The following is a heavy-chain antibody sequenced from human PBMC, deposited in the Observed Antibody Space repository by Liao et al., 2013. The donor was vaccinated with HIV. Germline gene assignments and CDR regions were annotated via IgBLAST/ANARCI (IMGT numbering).Heavy chain of an antibody. CDR3: ARRNWNYGRFYYYYMDV. CDR2: INHSGST. Sequence: QVQLQQWGAGLLKPSETLSLTCAVYGGSFSGYYWSWIRQPPGKGLEWIGEINHSGSTNYNPSLKSRVTISVDTSKNQFSLKLSSVTAADTAVYYCARRNWNYGRFYYYYMDVWGRGITVTVSS. J-gene: IGHJ6*03. D-gene: IGHD1-7*01. CDR1: GGSFSGYY. V-gene: IGHV4-34*01.